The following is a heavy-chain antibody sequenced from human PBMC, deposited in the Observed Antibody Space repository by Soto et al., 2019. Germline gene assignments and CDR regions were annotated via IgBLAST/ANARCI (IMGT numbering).Heavy chain of an antibody. J-gene: IGHJ4*02. CDR1: GGSISSGGYY. V-gene: IGHV4-31*03. D-gene: IGHD4-17*01. Sequence: QVQLQESGPGLVKPSQTLSLTCTVSGGSISSGGYYWSWIRKHPGKGLEWIGYIYYSGSTYYNPSLKSRVTISVDTSKNQFSLKLSSVTAADTAVYYCARVPRDYGDYSFDYWGQGTLVTVSS. CDR3: ARVPRDYGDYSFDY. CDR2: IYYSGST.